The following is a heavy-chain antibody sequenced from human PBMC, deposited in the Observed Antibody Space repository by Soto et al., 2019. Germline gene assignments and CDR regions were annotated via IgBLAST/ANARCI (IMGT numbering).Heavy chain of an antibody. CDR1: GGSISGYY. D-gene: IGHD2-8*02. V-gene: IGHV4-59*08. Sequence: QVQLQESGPGLVKPSETLSLTCAVAGGSISGYYWSWIRQPPGKGLEWIAYMYSSGNTNYAPSLTSRATSSLDTSQNQISLNLSSVTAADTAFYYCARHGTHSTGLYSFDIWGQGRMVTVSS. J-gene: IGHJ3*02. CDR3: ARHGTHSTGLYSFDI. CDR2: MYSSGNT.